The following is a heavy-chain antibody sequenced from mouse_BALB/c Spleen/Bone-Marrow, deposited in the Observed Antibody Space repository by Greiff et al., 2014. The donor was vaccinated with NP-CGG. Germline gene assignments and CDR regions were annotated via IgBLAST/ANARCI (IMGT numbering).Heavy chain of an antibody. D-gene: IGHD1-1*01. CDR2: INPSNGGT. J-gene: IGHJ4*01. CDR1: GYTFTSYY. Sequence: QVQLQQPGAELVKPGASVKLSCKASGYTFTSYYMYWVKQRPGQGLEWIGEINPSNGGTNFNEKFKSKATLTVDKSSRTAYMQLSSLTSEYSAVYYCTRSRRDYAMDYWGQGTSVTVSS. V-gene: IGHV1S81*02. CDR3: TRSRRDYAMDY.